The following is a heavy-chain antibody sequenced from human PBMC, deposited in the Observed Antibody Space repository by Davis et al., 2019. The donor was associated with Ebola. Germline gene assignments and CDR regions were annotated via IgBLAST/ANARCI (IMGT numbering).Heavy chain of an antibody. CDR3: ARGRYSTSSGVYYYAMDV. J-gene: IGHJ6*02. V-gene: IGHV3-21*01. CDR1: GFTFSSYS. CDR2: TSSSSDYI. D-gene: IGHD6-6*01. Sequence: GESLKISCAASGFTFSSYSMNWVRQAPGKGLEWVSSTSSSSDYIYYADSVKGRFTISKDNAKKSLYLQMNSLRAEDTAVDYCARGRYSTSSGVYYYAMDVWGQGTTVTVSS.